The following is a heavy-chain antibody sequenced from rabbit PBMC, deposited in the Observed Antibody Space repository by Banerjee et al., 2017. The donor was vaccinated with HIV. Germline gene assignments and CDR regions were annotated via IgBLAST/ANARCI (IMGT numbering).Heavy chain of an antibody. Sequence: QSLEESGAGLVKPGASLTLTCTASGFSFSSSYYMCWVRQAPGKGLEWIGCIYAGSSGSTVYASGAKGPFTISKTSSTTVTLQMTSLTAADTATYFCARDLAGVIGWNFNLWGPGTLVTVS. D-gene: IGHD4-1*01. J-gene: IGHJ4*01. V-gene: IGHV1S40*01. CDR2: IYAGSSGST. CDR3: ARDLAGVIGWNFNL. CDR1: GFSFSSSYY.